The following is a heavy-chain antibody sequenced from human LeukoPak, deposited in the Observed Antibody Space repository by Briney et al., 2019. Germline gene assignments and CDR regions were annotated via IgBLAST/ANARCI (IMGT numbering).Heavy chain of an antibody. Sequence: GGSLRLSCAASGFTFSSYSMNWVRQAPGKRLEWVSSISSSSSYIYYADSVKGRFTISRDNAKNSLYLQMNSLRAEDTAVYYCARPIRSKGYYFDYWGQGTLVTVSS. J-gene: IGHJ4*02. CDR3: ARPIRSKGYYFDY. CDR2: ISSSSSYI. CDR1: GFTFSSYS. V-gene: IGHV3-21*01.